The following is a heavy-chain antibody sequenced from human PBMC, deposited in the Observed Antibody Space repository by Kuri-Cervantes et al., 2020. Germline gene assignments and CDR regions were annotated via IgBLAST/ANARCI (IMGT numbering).Heavy chain of an antibody. CDR3: ARAPFDWRFDY. CDR2: IYYSGST. J-gene: IGHJ4*02. D-gene: IGHD3-9*01. Sequence: SETLSLTCTVSGGSISSGDYYWSWIRQPPGKGLEWIGYIYYSGSTYYNPSPKSRVTISVDTSKNQFSLKLSSVTAADTAVYYCARAPFDWRFDYWGQGTLVTVSS. V-gene: IGHV4-30-4*01. CDR1: GGSISSGDYY.